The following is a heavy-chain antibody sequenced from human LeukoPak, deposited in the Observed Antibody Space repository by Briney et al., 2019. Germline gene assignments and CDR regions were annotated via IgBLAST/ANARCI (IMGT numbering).Heavy chain of an antibody. CDR2: IRYDGSNK. CDR1: GFTFSSYG. V-gene: IGHV3-30*02. D-gene: IGHD3-22*01. CDR3: AKIGLSNYYDSSPWWFDP. J-gene: IGHJ5*02. Sequence: GGSLRLSCAASGFTFSSYGMHWVRQAPGKGLEWVAFIRYDGSNKYYADSVKGRFTISRDNSKNTLYLQMNSLRAEDTAVYYCAKIGLSNYYDSSPWWFDPWGQGTLVTVSS.